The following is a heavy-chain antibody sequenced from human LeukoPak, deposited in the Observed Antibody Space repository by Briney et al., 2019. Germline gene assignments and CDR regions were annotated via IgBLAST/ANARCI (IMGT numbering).Heavy chain of an antibody. CDR3: ARDLDSSGFKSAFDI. CDR1: GFNVGDNY. J-gene: IGHJ3*02. CDR2: IHSGGST. Sequence: GGSLRLSCAASGFNVGDNYINWVRQAPGKGLEWVALIHSGGSTYCADSVKGRFTISKENFKNTVYLQMNGLRAEDTAVYYCARDLDSSGFKSAFDIWGQGTWVTVSS. D-gene: IGHD6-19*01. V-gene: IGHV3-53*01.